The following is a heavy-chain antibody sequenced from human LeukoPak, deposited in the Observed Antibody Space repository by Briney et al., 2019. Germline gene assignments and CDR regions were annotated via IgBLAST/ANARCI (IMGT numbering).Heavy chain of an antibody. D-gene: IGHD2-21*02. Sequence: GGSLRLSCAASGFTVSSNYMSWVRQAPGKGLEWVSVIYTGGSTYYADSVKGRFTISRDNSKNTLYLQMGSLRAEDMAVYYCARDGDAHYYYYGMDVWGQGTTVTVSS. J-gene: IGHJ6*02. CDR3: ARDGDAHYYYYGMDV. CDR1: GFTVSSNY. V-gene: IGHV3-53*05. CDR2: IYTGGST.